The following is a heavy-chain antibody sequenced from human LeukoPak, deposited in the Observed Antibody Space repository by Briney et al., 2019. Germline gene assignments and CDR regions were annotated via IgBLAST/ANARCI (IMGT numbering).Heavy chain of an antibody. CDR1: GYTFTSYG. D-gene: IGHD3-16*01. J-gene: IGHJ5*02. CDR3: SGDNLNWGWFDP. CDR2: ISAYNGNT. Sequence: ASVKVSCKASGYTFTSYGISWVRQAPGQGLEWMGWISAYNGNTNYAQKLQGRVTMTTDTSTSTAYMELRSLRSDDTAVYYCSGDNLNWGWFDPWGQGTLVTVSS. V-gene: IGHV1-18*04.